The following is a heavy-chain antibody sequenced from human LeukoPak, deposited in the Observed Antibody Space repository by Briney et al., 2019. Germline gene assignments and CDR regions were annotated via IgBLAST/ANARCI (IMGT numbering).Heavy chain of an antibody. V-gene: IGHV3-23*01. CDR3: AKNVGRIVGATDY. D-gene: IGHD1-26*01. CDR1: GFTFSSYA. Sequence: GGSLRLSCAASGFTFSSYAMSWVRQAPGKGLEWVSSISGSGGSTYYADSVKGRFTISRDNSKNTLYLQMNSMRAEDTAVCYCAKNVGRIVGATDYWGQGTLVTVSS. J-gene: IGHJ4*02. CDR2: ISGSGGST.